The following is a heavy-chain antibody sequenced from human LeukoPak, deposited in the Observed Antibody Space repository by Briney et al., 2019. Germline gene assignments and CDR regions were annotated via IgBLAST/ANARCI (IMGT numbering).Heavy chain of an antibody. V-gene: IGHV3-53*01. J-gene: IGHJ3*02. CDR2: IYSGGTT. Sequence: QAGGSLRLSCAASGFTVSSNYMSWVRQAPGKGLGWVSVIYSGGTTYYADSVKGRFTISRDTSMNTLYLQMSSLRAEDTALYYCPRGLGTPGYCTNGVCFHGGFDIWGQGTMVTVSS. CDR3: PRGLGTPGYCTNGVCFHGGFDI. CDR1: GFTVSSNY. D-gene: IGHD2-8*01.